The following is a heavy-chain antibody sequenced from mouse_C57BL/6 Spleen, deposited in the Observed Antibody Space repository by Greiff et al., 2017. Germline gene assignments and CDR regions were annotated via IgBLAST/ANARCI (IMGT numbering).Heavy chain of an antibody. CDR1: GYTFTEYT. D-gene: IGHD3-2*02. CDR2: FYPGSGSI. J-gene: IGHJ2*01. Sequence: QVQLKESGAELVKPGASVKLSCKASGYTFTEYTIHWVKQRSGQGLEWIGWFYPGSGSIKYNEKFKDKATLTADKSSSTVYMELSRLTSEDSAVXFCARHEDGLRLLAYWGQGTPLTVSA. V-gene: IGHV1-62-2*01. CDR3: ARHEDGLRLLAY.